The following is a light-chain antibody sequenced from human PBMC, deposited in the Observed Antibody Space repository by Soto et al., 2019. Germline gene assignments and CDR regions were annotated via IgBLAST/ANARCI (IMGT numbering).Light chain of an antibody. CDR1: QSVLYSSNNNNY. CDR2: WAS. J-gene: IGKJ1*01. V-gene: IGKV4-1*01. CDR3: QQYYDAPQN. Sequence: DIVMTQSPDSLAVSLGERATINCTSSQSVLYSSNNNNYLAWYQQKPGQPPKLLIYWASTRESGVPARFSGSGSGTDFTLTISSLQAEDVAVYYCQQYYDAPQNFGQGTKVEIK.